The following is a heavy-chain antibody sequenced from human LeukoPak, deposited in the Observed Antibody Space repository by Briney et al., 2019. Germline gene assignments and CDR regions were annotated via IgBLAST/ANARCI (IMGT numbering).Heavy chain of an antibody. V-gene: IGHV4-39*01. J-gene: IGHJ5*02. CDR3: ARSSAAAGPTHNRFDP. CDR2: IHYSGDT. CDR1: GGSLTYTSHY. Sequence: SETLSLTCSVSGGSLTYTSHYWGWIRQPPGKGLEWIGSIHYSGDTYYKPSLRSRVTISVDTSKNQFSLKVTSVTAADTAVYYCARSSAAAGPTHNRFDPWGQGTLVTVPS. D-gene: IGHD6-13*01.